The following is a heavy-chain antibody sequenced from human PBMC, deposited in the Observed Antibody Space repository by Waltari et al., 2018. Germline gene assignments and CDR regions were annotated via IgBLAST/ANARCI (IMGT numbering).Heavy chain of an antibody. V-gene: IGHV1-3*01. CDR1: GYTFTTPT. J-gene: IGHJ4*02. CDR3: GREAREGRAPMAYFDY. D-gene: IGHD3-10*01. Sequence: QVQLVQSGAEVKKPGASVKVSCKASGYTFTTPTMQWVRQAPGQRPEWMGWIIGGSGDTQYSKKFEGRITITRDTSASIDYLELSSLRSEDTAVYFCGREAREGRAPMAYFDYWGQGTLVTVSS. CDR2: IIGGSGDT.